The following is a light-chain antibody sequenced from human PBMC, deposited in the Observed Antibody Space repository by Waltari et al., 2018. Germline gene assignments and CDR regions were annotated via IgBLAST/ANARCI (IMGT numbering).Light chain of an antibody. Sequence: DIQMTQSPSSLSASVGDRVTITCRASQGISNALAWYQQKPGKAPKLLLYAASRLESGVPSRFSGRGSGTDYTLTISSLQPEDFASYYCQQYYSIALNFGGVTKVEIK. CDR1: QGISNA. CDR2: AAS. J-gene: IGKJ4*01. V-gene: IGKV1-NL1*01. CDR3: QQYYSIALN.